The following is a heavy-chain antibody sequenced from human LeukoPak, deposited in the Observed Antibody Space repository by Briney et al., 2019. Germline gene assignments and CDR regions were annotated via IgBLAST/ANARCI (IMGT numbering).Heavy chain of an antibody. J-gene: IGHJ4*02. D-gene: IGHD1-1*01. Sequence: SETLSLTCAVYGGSFSGYYWSWIRQPPGKGLEWIGEINHSGNTNYNPSLKSRVTISVDTSKDQFSLNLSSVTAADTAVYYCARGLSNWTVDYWGQGTLVTVSS. CDR2: INHSGNT. CDR1: GGSFSGYY. V-gene: IGHV4-34*01. CDR3: ARGLSNWTVDY.